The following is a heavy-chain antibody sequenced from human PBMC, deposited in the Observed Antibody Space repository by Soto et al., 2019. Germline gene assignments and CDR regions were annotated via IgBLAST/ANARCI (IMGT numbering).Heavy chain of an antibody. Sequence: SQTLSLTCAISGDSVSSNSAAWNWIRQSPSRGLEWLGRTYYRSKWYNDYAVSVKSRITINPDTSKNQFSLQLNSVTPEDTAVYYCASQGACCGGSCYSGPFYYYGMDVWGQGTTVTVSS. D-gene: IGHD2-15*01. CDR2: TYYRSKWYN. V-gene: IGHV6-1*01. CDR3: ASQGACCGGSCYSGPFYYYGMDV. CDR1: GDSVSSNSAA. J-gene: IGHJ6*02.